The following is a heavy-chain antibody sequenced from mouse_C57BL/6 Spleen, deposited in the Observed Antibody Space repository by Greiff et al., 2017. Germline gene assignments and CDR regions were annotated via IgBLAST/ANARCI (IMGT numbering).Heavy chain of an antibody. CDR2: IYPGSGST. CDR3: ARWGNPHY. Sequence: QVQLQQPGAELVRPGASVKMSCKASGYTFTSYWITWVKQRPGQGLEWIGDIYPGSGSTYYNEKFKGKATLTVDKSSSTAYMQLSSLTSEAAAVYYCARWGNPHYWGQGTTLTVSS. V-gene: IGHV1-55*01. CDR1: GYTFTSYW. J-gene: IGHJ2*01.